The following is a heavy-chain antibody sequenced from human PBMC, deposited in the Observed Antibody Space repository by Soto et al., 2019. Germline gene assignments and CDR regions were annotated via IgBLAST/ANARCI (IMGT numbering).Heavy chain of an antibody. CDR3: ARYYSGSYYFDY. V-gene: IGHV5-10-1*01. J-gene: IGHJ4*02. Sequence: GESLKISCKGSGYSFTSYWISWVRQMPGKGLEWMGRIDPSDSYTNYSPSFQGHVTISADKSITTAYLQWSSLEASDSAMYYCARYYSGSYYFDYWGQGTLVTVSS. CDR1: GYSFTSYW. D-gene: IGHD1-26*01. CDR2: IDPSDSYT.